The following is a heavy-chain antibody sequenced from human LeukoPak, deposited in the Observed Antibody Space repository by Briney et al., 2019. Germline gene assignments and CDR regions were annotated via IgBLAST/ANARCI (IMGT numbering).Heavy chain of an antibody. D-gene: IGHD3-22*01. V-gene: IGHV4-31*03. CDR2: IYYSGST. J-gene: IGHJ4*02. CDR1: GGSISSGGYY. CDR3: ARLGDRSGYYYGYYFDY. Sequence: PSETLSLTCTVSGGSISSGGYYWSWIRQHPGKGLEWIGYIYYSGSTYYNPSLKSRVTISVDTSKNQFSLKLSSVTAADTAVYYCARLGDRSGYYYGYYFDYWGQGTLVTVSS.